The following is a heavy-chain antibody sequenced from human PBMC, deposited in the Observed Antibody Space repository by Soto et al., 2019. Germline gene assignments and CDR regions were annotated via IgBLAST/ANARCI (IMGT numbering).Heavy chain of an antibody. D-gene: IGHD2-15*01. CDR2: IIPILGIA. V-gene: IGHV1-69*02. Sequence: SVKVSCKASGGTFSSYTISWVRQAPGQGLEWMGRIIPILGIANYAQKFQGRVTITADKSTSTAYMELSSLRAEDTAVYYCAKRMYGSAPWVVGDAFDIWGQGTMVTVSS. CDR3: AKRMYGSAPWVVGDAFDI. CDR1: GGTFSSYT. J-gene: IGHJ3*02.